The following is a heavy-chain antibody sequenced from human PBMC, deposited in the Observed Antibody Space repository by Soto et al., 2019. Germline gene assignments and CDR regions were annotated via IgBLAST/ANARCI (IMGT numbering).Heavy chain of an antibody. V-gene: IGHV3-11*06. CDR3: ARDLGSSSTNYLDS. D-gene: IGHD3-10*01. CDR1: GFPFSAYY. Sequence: QVPLVESGGGLVKPGGSLRLSCATSGFPFSAYYMSWIRQAPGKGLEWLSYISGSSDYTNSADSVKGRFTISRDNAKNSLFLQMNRLRADDTAVYYCARDLGSSSTNYLDSWGQGTLVTVSS. CDR2: ISGSSDYT. J-gene: IGHJ4*02.